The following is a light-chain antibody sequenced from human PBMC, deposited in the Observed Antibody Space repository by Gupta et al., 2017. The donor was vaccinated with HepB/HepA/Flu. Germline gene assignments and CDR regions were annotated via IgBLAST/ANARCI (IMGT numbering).Light chain of an antibody. V-gene: IGKV3-11*01. Sequence: IVLTQSPATLSLSPGERATLSCRASQSVSSYLAWYQQKPGQAPRLLIYDASNRATGTPARFSGSGSGTDFTLTISSLEPEDFAVYYCQQRSNWRLTFGGGTKVEIK. CDR1: QSVSSY. CDR2: DAS. CDR3: QQRSNWRLT. J-gene: IGKJ4*01.